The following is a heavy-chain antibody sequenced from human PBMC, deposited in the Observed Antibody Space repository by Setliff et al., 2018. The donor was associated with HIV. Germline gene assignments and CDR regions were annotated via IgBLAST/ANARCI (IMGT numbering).Heavy chain of an antibody. J-gene: IGHJ4*02. V-gene: IGHV4-39*01. CDR2: VCYSGGT. CDR1: GGSISPINYC. D-gene: IGHD3-22*01. CDR3: ARHFYGYYGSNGLPIQY. Sequence: SETLSLTCIVSGGSISPINYCWGWIRQTPGQGLEWIGTVCYSGGTYYNPSLMGRVTISIDTSKNQFSLNLSSVAAADTAVYYCARHFYGYYGSNGLPIQYWGQGTLVTVSS.